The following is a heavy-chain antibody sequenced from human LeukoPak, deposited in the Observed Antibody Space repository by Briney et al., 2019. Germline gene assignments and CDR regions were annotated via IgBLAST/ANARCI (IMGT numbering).Heavy chain of an antibody. CDR3: AKDLGVRYFDWLIPGSDY. Sequence: GGSLRLSCAASGFTFRNYDMHWVRQAPGKGLEWVSGIGSAGDTNYPGSVKGRFTISRDNSKNTLYLQMNSLRAEDTAVYYCAKDLGVRYFDWLIPGSDYWGQGPLVTVSS. CDR1: GFTFRNYD. V-gene: IGHV3-13*04. CDR2: IGSAGDT. D-gene: IGHD3-9*01. J-gene: IGHJ4*02.